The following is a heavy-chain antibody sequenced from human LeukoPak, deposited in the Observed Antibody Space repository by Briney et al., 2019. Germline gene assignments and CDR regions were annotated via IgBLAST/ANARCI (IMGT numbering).Heavy chain of an antibody. CDR2: ISAYNGNT. D-gene: IGHD2-2*01. Sequence: ASVKVSCKASGYTFTGCYMHWVRQAPGQGLEWMGWISAYNGNTNYAQKLQGRVTMTTDTSTSTAYMELRSLGSDDTAVYYCARYAIEDIVVVPAAADAFDIWGQGTMVTVSS. CDR1: GYTFTGCY. CDR3: ARYAIEDIVVVPAAADAFDI. V-gene: IGHV1-18*04. J-gene: IGHJ3*02.